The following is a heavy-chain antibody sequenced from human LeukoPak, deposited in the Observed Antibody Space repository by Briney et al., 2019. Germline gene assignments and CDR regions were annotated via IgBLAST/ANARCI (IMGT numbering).Heavy chain of an antibody. CDR2: ISAYNGNT. J-gene: IGHJ4*02. V-gene: IGHV1-18*01. Sequence: ASVKVSCKASGYTFTSYGISWVRQAPGQGLEWMGWISAYNGNTNYAQKLQGRVTMTTDTSTSTAYMELRSLRSDDTAVYYCAKWGIITMIVVVPLNFDYWGQGTLVTVSS. D-gene: IGHD3-22*01. CDR3: AKWGIITMIVVVPLNFDY. CDR1: GYTFTSYG.